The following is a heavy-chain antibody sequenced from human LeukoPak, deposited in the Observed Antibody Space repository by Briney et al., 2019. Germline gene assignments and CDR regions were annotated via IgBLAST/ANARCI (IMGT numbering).Heavy chain of an antibody. CDR2: IKQDGGEK. J-gene: IGHJ4*02. CDR3: ARDTNVEFVEWAPLFDY. D-gene: IGHD1-26*01. V-gene: IGHV3-7*01. CDR1: GFTFSSYW. Sequence: GGSLRLSCAASGFTFSSYWMSWVRQAPGKGLEWVANIKQDGGEKYYVDSVKGRFTISRDNAKNLLYLQMNSLRAEDTAVYYCARDTNVEFVEWAPLFDYWGQGTLVTVSS.